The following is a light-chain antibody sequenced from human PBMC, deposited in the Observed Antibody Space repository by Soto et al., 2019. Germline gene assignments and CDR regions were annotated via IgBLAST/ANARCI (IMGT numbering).Light chain of an antibody. CDR1: SSDVGGYNY. Sequence: QSVLTQPRSVSGSPGQSVTISCTVTSSDVGGYNYVSWYQQHPGKAPKLMIYDVSKRPSGVPDRFSGSKSGNTASLTISGLQAEDEADYYCCSYAGSYTYVFGGGTKLTVL. J-gene: IGLJ2*01. V-gene: IGLV2-11*01. CDR2: DVS. CDR3: CSYAGSYTYV.